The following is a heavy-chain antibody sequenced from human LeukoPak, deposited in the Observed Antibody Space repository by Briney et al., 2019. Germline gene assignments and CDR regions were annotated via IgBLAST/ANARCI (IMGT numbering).Heavy chain of an antibody. CDR1: GFTFNSHD. Sequence: PGGSLRLSCAASGFTFNSHDMNWVRQAPRKGLEWLSSITSASTNYIYYADSVKGRFTISRDDAKNSLYLQMDSLRAEDTAIYYCARDYGGPHYFDYWGQGTLVTVSS. CDR3: ARDYGGPHYFDY. CDR2: ITSASTNYI. D-gene: IGHD2-15*01. J-gene: IGHJ4*02. V-gene: IGHV3-21*01.